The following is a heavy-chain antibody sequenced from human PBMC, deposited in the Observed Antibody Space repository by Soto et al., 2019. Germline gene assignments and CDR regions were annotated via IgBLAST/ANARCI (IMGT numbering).Heavy chain of an antibody. CDR1: GFQFSSYE. J-gene: IGHJ3*01. V-gene: IGHV3-48*03. Sequence: PGGSLRLSCAASGFQFSSYEMNWVRQAPGKGLEWVAHISHSGATIFYTDSVKGRFTISRDNTNNSLSLQMNSLGADDTAIYYCARGAFWYTTSTTDDAFDVWGQGTVVTVSS. D-gene: IGHD6-6*01. CDR2: ISHSGATI. CDR3: ARGAFWYTTSTTDDAFDV.